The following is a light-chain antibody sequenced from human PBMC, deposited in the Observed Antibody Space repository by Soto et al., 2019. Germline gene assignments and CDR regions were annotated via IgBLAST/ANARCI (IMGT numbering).Light chain of an antibody. V-gene: IGLV2-23*01. CDR2: EDS. J-gene: IGLJ1*01. Sequence: QSALTQPASVSGSPGQSITISCTATSSDVGSYNLVSWYQQHPGKAPKLMIYEDSNRPSGVSDRFSGSTSGNTASLTISGLQAEDEADYYCCSYAGSITLYVFGNGTKLTVL. CDR1: SSDVGSYNL. CDR3: CSYAGSITLYV.